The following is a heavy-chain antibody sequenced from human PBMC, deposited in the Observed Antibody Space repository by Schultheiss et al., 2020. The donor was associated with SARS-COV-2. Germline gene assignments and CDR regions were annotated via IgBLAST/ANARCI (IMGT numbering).Heavy chain of an antibody. D-gene: IGHD2-15*01. CDR2: IYYSGST. J-gene: IGHJ4*02. CDR1: GGSISSYY. V-gene: IGHV4-59*08. CDR3: AGGAVVVAATYDY. Sequence: ETLSLTCTVSGGSISSYYWSWIRQPPGKGLEWIGYIYYSGSTNYNPSLKSRVTISVDTSKNQFSLKLSSVTAADTAVYYCAGGAVVVAATYDYWGQGTLVTVSS.